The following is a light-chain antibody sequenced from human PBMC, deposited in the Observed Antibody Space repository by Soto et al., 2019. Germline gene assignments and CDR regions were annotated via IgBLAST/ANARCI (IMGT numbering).Light chain of an antibody. CDR1: SSDVGGYNY. J-gene: IGLJ2*01. Sequence: QSALTQPASVSGSPGQSITISCTGTSSDVGGYNYVSWYQQHPGKAPKLMIYDVSNRPSGVSNRFSGSKSGKTASLTISGLQADDEADYYCSSYTSSSTRVFGGGTKLTVL. V-gene: IGLV2-14*01. CDR3: SSYTSSSTRV. CDR2: DVS.